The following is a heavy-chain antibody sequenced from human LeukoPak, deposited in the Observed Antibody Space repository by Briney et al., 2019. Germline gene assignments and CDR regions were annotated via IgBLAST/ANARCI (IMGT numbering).Heavy chain of an antibody. Sequence: GGSLRLSCAASGFTFSSYRMNWLRQAPGKGLEWVSTISSSSSYIYYADSVKGRFTISRDNAKNSLYLQMNSLRAEDTAVYYCARDAPYSSSWYYFDYWGQGTLVTVSS. V-gene: IGHV3-21*01. CDR2: ISSSSSYI. CDR1: GFTFSSYR. CDR3: ARDAPYSSSWYYFDY. D-gene: IGHD6-13*01. J-gene: IGHJ4*02.